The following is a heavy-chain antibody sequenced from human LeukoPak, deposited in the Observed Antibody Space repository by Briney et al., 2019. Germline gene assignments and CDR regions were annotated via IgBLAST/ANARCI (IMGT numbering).Heavy chain of an antibody. CDR2: ISYDGSNK. V-gene: IGHV3-30-3*01. D-gene: IGHD1-20*01. CDR1: GFTFSSYA. CDR3: ARVLTGTTPYGMDV. Sequence: GGSLRLSCAAYGFTFSSYAMHWVRQAPGKGLEWVAVISYDGSNKYYADSVKGRFTISRDNSKNTLYLQMNSLRAEDTAVYYCARVLTGTTPYGMDVWGQGTTVTVSS. J-gene: IGHJ6*02.